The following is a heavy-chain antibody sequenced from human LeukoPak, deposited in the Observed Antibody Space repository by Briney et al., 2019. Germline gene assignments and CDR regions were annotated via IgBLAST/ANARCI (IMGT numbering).Heavy chain of an antibody. J-gene: IGHJ6*03. CDR2: MNPNIGNT. CDR3: ARGRYNWNLYYYYYMDV. Sequence: ASVKVSCKASGYTFTSYDINWVRQATGQGLEWMGWMNPNIGNTGYAQKFQGRVTMTRNTSISTAYMELSSLRSEDTAVYYCARGRYNWNLYYYYYMDVWGKGTTVTVSS. CDR1: GYTFTSYD. D-gene: IGHD1-20*01. V-gene: IGHV1-8*01.